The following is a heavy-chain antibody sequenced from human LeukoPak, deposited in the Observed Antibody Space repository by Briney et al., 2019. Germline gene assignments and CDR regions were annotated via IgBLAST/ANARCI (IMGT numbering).Heavy chain of an antibody. D-gene: IGHD3-10*01. V-gene: IGHV3-23*01. Sequence: GGSLRLSCAASGFIFSSYAMTWVRQAPGRGLEWLSTISGSGTTTYYVDSVKGRFTVSRDNSKNTLYLQMSSLRAGDTAVYYCAKAGHYGSGSYYSDYWGRGTLVTVSS. J-gene: IGHJ4*02. CDR2: ISGSGTTT. CDR3: AKAGHYGSGSYYSDY. CDR1: GFIFSSYA.